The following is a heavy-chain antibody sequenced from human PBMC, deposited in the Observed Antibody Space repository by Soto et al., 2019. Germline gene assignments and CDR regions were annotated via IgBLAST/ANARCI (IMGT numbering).Heavy chain of an antibody. V-gene: IGHV4-34*01. Sequence: QVQLQQWGAGLLKPSETLSLTCAVYGGSFSGYYWSWIRQPPGKGLEWIGEINHSGSTNYNPSLKSRVTISVDTSKNQFSLKLSSVTAADTAVYYCAREGQQLVRGWFDPLGQGTLVTVSS. CDR3: AREGQQLVRGWFDP. CDR2: INHSGST. CDR1: GGSFSGYY. J-gene: IGHJ5*02. D-gene: IGHD6-13*01.